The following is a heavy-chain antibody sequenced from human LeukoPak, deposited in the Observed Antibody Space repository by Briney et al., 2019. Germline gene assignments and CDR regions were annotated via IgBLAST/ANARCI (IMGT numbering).Heavy chain of an antibody. CDR3: ARDQKAYGAYYTDV. Sequence: PGGSLRLSCAASGFTFSSYWMHWVRQAPGKGLVWVSRINSDGSSTTYADSVKGRFTISRDNAKNTLYLQMNSLRAEDTAVYYCARDQKAYGAYYTDVWGKGTTVTVSS. D-gene: IGHD4-17*01. J-gene: IGHJ6*03. CDR1: GFTFSSYW. CDR2: INSDGSST. V-gene: IGHV3-74*01.